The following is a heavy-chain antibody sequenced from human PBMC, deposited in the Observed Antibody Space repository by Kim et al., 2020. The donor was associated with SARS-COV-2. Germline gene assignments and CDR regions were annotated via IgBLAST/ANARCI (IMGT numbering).Heavy chain of an antibody. V-gene: IGHV1-69*02. Sequence: SVKVSCKASGGTFSSYTISWVRQAPGQGLEWMGRIIPILGIANYAQKFQGRVTITADKSTSTAYMELSSLRSEDTAVYYCARALGVYCSSTSCYPGGVWYFDLWGRGTLVTVSS. D-gene: IGHD2-2*01. CDR2: IIPILGIA. CDR1: GGTFSSYT. J-gene: IGHJ2*01. CDR3: ARALGVYCSSTSCYPGGVWYFDL.